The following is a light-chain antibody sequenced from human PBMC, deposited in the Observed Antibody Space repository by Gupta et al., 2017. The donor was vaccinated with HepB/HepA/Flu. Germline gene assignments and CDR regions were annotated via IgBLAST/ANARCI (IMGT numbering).Light chain of an antibody. V-gene: IGKV3-20*01. Sequence: EIVLTQSPGTLSLSPGERATLSCRASQSVSSSYLAWYQQKPGQAPRLLIYGASSRATGIPDRFSGSGSGTDFTLTISRREPEDFAVYYCQQDCSSPLCSFGQGTKLEIK. CDR1: QSVSSSY. CDR3: QQDCSSPLCS. CDR2: GAS. J-gene: IGKJ2*04.